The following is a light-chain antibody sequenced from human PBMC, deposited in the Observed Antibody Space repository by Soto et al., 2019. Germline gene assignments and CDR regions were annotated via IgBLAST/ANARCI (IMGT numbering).Light chain of an antibody. CDR1: QSLRSGD. Sequence: PGERATLSCRASQSLRSGDLACYQQIPGQAPGLLIYGASSRATGIPDGFSGSGSGTDFNLTFSRLAPEDFAVYYCHQYGTSPRTFGQGTKVEIK. CDR3: HQYGTSPRT. J-gene: IGKJ1*01. CDR2: GAS. V-gene: IGKV3-20*01.